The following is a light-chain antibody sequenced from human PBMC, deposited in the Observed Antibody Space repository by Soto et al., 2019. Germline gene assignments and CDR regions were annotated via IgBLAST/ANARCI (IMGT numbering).Light chain of an antibody. CDR1: SSNIGAVYD. CDR2: GNN. V-gene: IGLV1-40*01. Sequence: QSMVTQPPSASGALGQRVTISCTGSSSNIGAVYDVHWYQQFPGRAPSLLIFGNNNRPSGVPDRFSGSKAGTSASLDISGLQADDEAGYYCQSFDTRLHSVVFGGGTKLTVL. J-gene: IGLJ2*01. CDR3: QSFDTRLHSVV.